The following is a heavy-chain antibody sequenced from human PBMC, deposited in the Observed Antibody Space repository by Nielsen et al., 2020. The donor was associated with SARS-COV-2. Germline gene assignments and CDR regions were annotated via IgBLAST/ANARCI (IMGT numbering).Heavy chain of an antibody. V-gene: IGHV3-7*03. D-gene: IGHD5-18*01. J-gene: IGHJ4*02. Sequence: GESLKISCAASGFAVSNIYMTWVRQAPGKGLEWVANIKQDGSEKYYVDSVKGRFTISRDNAKNSLYLQMNSLRAEDTAVYYCASGLWLLYYWGQGTLVTVSS. CDR1: GFAVSNIY. CDR2: IKQDGSEK. CDR3: ASGLWLLYY.